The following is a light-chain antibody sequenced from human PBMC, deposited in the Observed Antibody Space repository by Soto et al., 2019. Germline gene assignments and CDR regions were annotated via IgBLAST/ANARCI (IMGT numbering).Light chain of an antibody. J-gene: IGLJ1*01. Sequence: QSALTQPASVSGSPGPSSTISRTGTSSDVGGYNYVSWYQQHPGKAPKLMIYEVSNRPSGVSNRFSGSKSGNTASLTISGLQAEDEADYYCSSYTSSSIDYVFGTGTKLTVL. CDR2: EVS. CDR1: SSDVGGYNY. V-gene: IGLV2-14*01. CDR3: SSYTSSSIDYV.